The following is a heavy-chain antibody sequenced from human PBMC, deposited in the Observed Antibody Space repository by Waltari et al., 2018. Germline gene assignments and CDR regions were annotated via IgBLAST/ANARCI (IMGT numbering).Heavy chain of an antibody. CDR2: INHSGST. J-gene: IGHJ4*02. CDR3: ARHKFAAVAGVDY. D-gene: IGHD6-19*01. Sequence: QVQLQQWGAGLLKPSETLSLTCAVYGGSFSGYYWSWIRQPPGKGLEWIGEINHSGSTNSNPSLKIRVTISVDTSKNQFSLKLSSVTAADTAVYYCARHKFAAVAGVDYWGQGTLVTVSS. CDR1: GGSFSGYY. V-gene: IGHV4-34*01.